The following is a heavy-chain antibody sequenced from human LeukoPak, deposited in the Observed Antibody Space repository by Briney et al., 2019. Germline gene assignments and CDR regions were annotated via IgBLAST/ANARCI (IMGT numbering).Heavy chain of an antibody. CDR2: IYYSGYT. CDR3: ARHRYSSNWFDP. D-gene: IGHD6-13*01. J-gene: IGHJ5*02. Sequence: SETLSLTCTVSGSSISSSTYYWGWIRQPPGKGLEWIGSIYYSGYTYYSPSLKSRVTISVDTSKNQFSLKLSSVTAADTAVYYCARHRYSSNWFDPWGQGTLVTVSS. CDR1: GSSISSSTYY. V-gene: IGHV4-39*01.